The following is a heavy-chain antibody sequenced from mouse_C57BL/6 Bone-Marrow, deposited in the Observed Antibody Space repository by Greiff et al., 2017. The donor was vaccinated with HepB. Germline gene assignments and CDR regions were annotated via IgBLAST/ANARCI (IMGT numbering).Heavy chain of an antibody. CDR1: GYTFTSYW. V-gene: IGHV1-59*01. CDR2: IDPSDSYT. Sequence: VQLQQPGAELVRPGTSVKLSCKASGYTFTSYWMHWVKQRPGQGLEWIGVIDPSDSYTNYNQKFKGKATLTVDTSSSTAYMQLISLTSEDSAVYYCANKGGYYAMGYCGQGTSVTVSS. D-gene: IGHD1-3*01. J-gene: IGHJ4*01. CDR3: ANKGGYYAMGY.